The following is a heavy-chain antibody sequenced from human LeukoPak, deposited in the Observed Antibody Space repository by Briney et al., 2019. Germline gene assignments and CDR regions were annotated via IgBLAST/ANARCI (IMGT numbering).Heavy chain of an antibody. Sequence: PGGSLRLSCAASGFTFSSYSMNWVRQAPGKGLEWVSSISSSSSYIYYADSVKGRFTISRDNAKNSLYLQMNSLRAEDTAVYYCARDLPKYYYDSSGYYMGADYWGQGTLVTVSS. CDR3: ARDLPKYYYDSSGYYMGADY. D-gene: IGHD3-22*01. V-gene: IGHV3-21*01. J-gene: IGHJ4*02. CDR2: ISSSSSYI. CDR1: GFTFSSYS.